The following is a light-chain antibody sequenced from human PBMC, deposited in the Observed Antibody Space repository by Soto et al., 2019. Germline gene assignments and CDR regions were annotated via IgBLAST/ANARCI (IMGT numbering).Light chain of an antibody. Sequence: EIVLTQSPGTLSLSPGDRASLSCRASQSVSNSYLAWYQQKPGQAPRLLIYGASIRATGIPDRFSGSGSGTDFTLTISRLEAEDFAVYYCQHYGSSPPFTFGPGTKVDI. V-gene: IGKV3-20*01. J-gene: IGKJ3*01. CDR2: GAS. CDR1: QSVSNSY. CDR3: QHYGSSPPFT.